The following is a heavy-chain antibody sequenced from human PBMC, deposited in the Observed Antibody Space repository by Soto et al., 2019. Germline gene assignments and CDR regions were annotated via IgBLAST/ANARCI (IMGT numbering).Heavy chain of an antibody. J-gene: IGHJ4*02. CDR1: GFPFDDHA. V-gene: IGHV3-9*01. CDR2: ISWKSDVK. D-gene: IGHD4-17*01. Sequence: EVALVESGGGLVQPGRSLSLSCAASGFPFDDHAMHWVRQVPGKGLEWVSGISWKSDVKGYADSVKGRFTISRDNAKNSLFLQMNSLRTEDTALYYCARDPFRTVTTFDHWGQGTLVTVSS. CDR3: ARDPFRTVTTFDH.